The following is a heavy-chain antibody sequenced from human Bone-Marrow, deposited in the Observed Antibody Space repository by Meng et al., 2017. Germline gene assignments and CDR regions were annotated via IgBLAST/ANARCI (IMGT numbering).Heavy chain of an antibody. CDR2: IWYDGSNK. Sequence: GESLKISCAASGFTFSSYGMHWVRQAPGKGLEWVAVIWYDGSNKYYADSVKGRFTISRDNSKNTLYLQMNSLRAEDTAVYYCARVCGVERRRWLSNDAFDIWGQGTMVTVSS. J-gene: IGHJ3*02. V-gene: IGHV3-33*01. D-gene: IGHD1-1*01. CDR1: GFTFSSYG. CDR3: ARVCGVERRRWLSNDAFDI.